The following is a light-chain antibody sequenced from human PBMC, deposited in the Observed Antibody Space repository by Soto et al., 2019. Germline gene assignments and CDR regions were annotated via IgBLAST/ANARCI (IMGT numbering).Light chain of an antibody. CDR1: SSNIGKNF. CDR3: AVWDGSLSGWV. CDR2: KNN. J-gene: IGLJ3*02. V-gene: IGLV1-47*01. Sequence: QSVLTEPPSASGTPGQRVTISCSGSSSNIGKNFVYWYQQLPGTAPKLLIYKNNQRPSGVPDRFSGSKSGTSASLAISGLRSEDEADYYCAVWDGSLSGWVFGGGTKVTVL.